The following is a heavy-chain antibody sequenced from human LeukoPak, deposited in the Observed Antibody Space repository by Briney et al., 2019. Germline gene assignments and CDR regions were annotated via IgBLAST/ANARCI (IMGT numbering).Heavy chain of an antibody. J-gene: IGHJ3*02. CDR3: AKDFRGSVDAFDI. CDR2: IYYSGRT. CDR1: GGSISDYY. Sequence: SETLSLTCTVSGGSISDYYWNWMRQPPGKGLEWIGYIYYSGRTNYNPSLKSRVSISVDTSKNQFSLKLSSVTAADTAVYYCAKDFRGSVDAFDIWGQGTMVAVSS. V-gene: IGHV4-59*01.